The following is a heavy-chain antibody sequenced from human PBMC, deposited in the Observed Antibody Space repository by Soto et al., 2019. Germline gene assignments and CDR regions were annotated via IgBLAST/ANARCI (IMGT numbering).Heavy chain of an antibody. D-gene: IGHD4-4*01. CDR2: ISGSGGST. CDR1: GFTFSSYA. J-gene: IGHJ4*02. Sequence: HPGGSLRLSCAASGFTFSSYAMSWVRQAPGKGLEWVSAISGSGGSTYYADSVKGRFTISRDNSKNTLYLQMNSLRAEDTAVYYCAKDVAYSLRPRAFDYWGQGTLVTVSS. CDR3: AKDVAYSLRPRAFDY. V-gene: IGHV3-23*01.